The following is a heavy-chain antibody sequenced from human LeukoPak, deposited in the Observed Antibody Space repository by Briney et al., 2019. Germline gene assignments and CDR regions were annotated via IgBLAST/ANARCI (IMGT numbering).Heavy chain of an antibody. CDR1: GYTFTNYG. J-gene: IGHJ4*02. D-gene: IGHD4-23*01. Sequence: ASVKVSCKAAGYTFTNYGITWVRQPPGQGLEWMGWITTYNGNTYSAQKFQGRVTMTTDTSTSTAYMELKSLRSDDTAVYYCAREMWGTTLVTPFDYWGQGTLVTVSS. V-gene: IGHV1-18*01. CDR2: ITTYNGNT. CDR3: AREMWGTTLVTPFDY.